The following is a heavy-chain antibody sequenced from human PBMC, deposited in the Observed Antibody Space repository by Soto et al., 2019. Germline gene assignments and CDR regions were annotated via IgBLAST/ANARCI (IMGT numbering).Heavy chain of an antibody. J-gene: IGHJ6*02. V-gene: IGHV4-4*02. D-gene: IGHD3-16*01. Sequence: PSDTLSLTCAVSGGSISISNWWSWFRQPPGKGLEWIGEIYHSGSTNYNPSLKSRVTISVDKSKNQFSLKLSSVTAADTAVYYCARDDRKGAPRLGMGYYGMDVWGQGTTVTVSS. CDR1: GGSISISNW. CDR3: ARDDRKGAPRLGMGYYGMDV. CDR2: IYHSGST.